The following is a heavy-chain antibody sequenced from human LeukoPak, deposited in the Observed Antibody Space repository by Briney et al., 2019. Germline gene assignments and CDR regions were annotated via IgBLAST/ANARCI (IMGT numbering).Heavy chain of an antibody. J-gene: IGHJ4*02. Sequence: ASVKVSCKASGYPFTGYYIHWVRQAPGQGLEWMGWMNPNSGNAAYAQKFQGRVTITRNTSISTAYMELRSLRSDDTAVYYCARAQAVAGLHFDYWGQGTLVTVSS. CDR2: MNPNSGNA. CDR1: GYPFTGYY. D-gene: IGHD6-19*01. CDR3: ARAQAVAGLHFDY. V-gene: IGHV1-8*03.